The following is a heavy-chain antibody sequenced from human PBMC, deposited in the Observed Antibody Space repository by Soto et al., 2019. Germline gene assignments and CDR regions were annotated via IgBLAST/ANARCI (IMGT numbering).Heavy chain of an antibody. CDR2: ISYDGTNK. J-gene: IGHJ6*02. Sequence: QVQLVESGGGVVQPGRSLRLSCAASGFTFSHYGMHWVRQAPGKGLEWVAVISYDGTNKYYADSVKGRFTISRDNSKNTMYLQMNSLRAEETAVYDCAKDGGWLPGYYYYGMDVWGQGTTVTVSS. D-gene: IGHD6-19*01. V-gene: IGHV3-30*18. CDR1: GFTFSHYG. CDR3: AKDGGWLPGYYYYGMDV.